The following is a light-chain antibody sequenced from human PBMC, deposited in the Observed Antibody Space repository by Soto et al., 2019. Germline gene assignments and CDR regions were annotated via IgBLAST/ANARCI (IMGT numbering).Light chain of an antibody. Sequence: EIVLTLSPGTLSLSPGERATLSCRASQSVSNNYLAWYQQKPGQAPRLLIYGASNRATGIPDRFSGSGSGTDFTLTISRLEPEDFAVYYCQQYNNWPPITFGQGTRLEIK. CDR3: QQYNNWPPIT. J-gene: IGKJ5*01. CDR2: GAS. CDR1: QSVSNNY. V-gene: IGKV3-20*01.